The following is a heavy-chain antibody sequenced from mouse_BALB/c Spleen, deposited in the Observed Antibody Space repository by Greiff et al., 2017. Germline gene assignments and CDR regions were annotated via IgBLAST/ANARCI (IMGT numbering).Heavy chain of an antibody. D-gene: IGHD1-1*02. CDR1: GFTFSDYY. CDR2: ISDGGSYT. J-gene: IGHJ2*01. Sequence: EVHLVESGGGLVKPGGSLKLSCAASGFTFSDYYMYWVRQTPEKRLEWVATISDGGSYTYYPDSVKGRFTISRDNAKNNLYLQMSSLKSEDTAMYYCARDGGSYPFDDWGQGTTLTVSS. V-gene: IGHV5-4*02. CDR3: ARDGGSYPFDD.